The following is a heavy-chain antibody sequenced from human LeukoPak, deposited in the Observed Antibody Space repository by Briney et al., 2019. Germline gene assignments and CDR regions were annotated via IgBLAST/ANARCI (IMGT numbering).Heavy chain of an antibody. CDR2: IYTSGNT. CDR3: ARDRRGLGDDAFYI. Sequence: PSETLSLTCTVSGGSISRYYWSWIRQPAGKGLEWIGRIYTSGNTNYNPSLKSRVAMSVDTSKNHFSLRLSSVTAAATAVYYCARDRRGLGDDAFYIWGQGTMVTVSS. J-gene: IGHJ3*02. V-gene: IGHV4-4*07. CDR1: GGSISRYY. D-gene: IGHD1-26*01.